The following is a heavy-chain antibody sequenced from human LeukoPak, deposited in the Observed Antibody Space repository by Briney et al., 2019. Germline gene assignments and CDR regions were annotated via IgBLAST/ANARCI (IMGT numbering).Heavy chain of an antibody. CDR1: GGSISSYY. J-gene: IGHJ3*02. CDR2: IYYSGST. Sequence: SETLSLTCTVSGGSISSYYWSWIRQPPGKGLEWIGYIYYSGSTNYNPSFKSRVTISVDTSKNQFSLKLSSVTAADTAVYYCAREYYDAFDIWGQGTMVTVSS. V-gene: IGHV4-59*01. D-gene: IGHD3-10*01. CDR3: AREYYDAFDI.